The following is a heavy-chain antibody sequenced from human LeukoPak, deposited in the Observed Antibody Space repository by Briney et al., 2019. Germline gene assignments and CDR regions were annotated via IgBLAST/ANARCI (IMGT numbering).Heavy chain of an antibody. CDR3: AKDGGLWVSAHWGDS. V-gene: IGHV3-23*01. CDR2: ITTGDGNT. J-gene: IGHJ4*02. Sequence: PGGSLRLSCTASGFTFSSYTITLVRQAPGKGLKLVSTITTGDGNTYYADSVKGRFTVSRDDSKNTLYLQMNSLRAEDAAVYYCAKDGGLWVSAHWGDSWGRGTLVTVSS. D-gene: IGHD7-27*01. CDR1: GFTFSSYT.